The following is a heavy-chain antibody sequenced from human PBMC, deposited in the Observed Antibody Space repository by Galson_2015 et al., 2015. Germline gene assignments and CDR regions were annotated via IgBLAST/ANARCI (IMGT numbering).Heavy chain of an antibody. CDR1: GFTFSDYY. CDR2: IRSKAYGGTT. Sequence: SLRLSCAASGFTFSDYYMSWIRQAPGKGLEWVGFIRSKAYGGTTEYAASVKGRFTISRDDSKSIAYLQMNSLKTEDTAVYYCTSQWLVQQTPNYWGQGTLATVSS. CDR3: TSQWLVQQTPNY. J-gene: IGHJ4*02. V-gene: IGHV3-49*03. D-gene: IGHD6-19*01.